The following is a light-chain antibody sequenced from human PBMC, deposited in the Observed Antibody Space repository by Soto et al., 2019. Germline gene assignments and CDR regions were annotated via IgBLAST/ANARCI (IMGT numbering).Light chain of an antibody. CDR3: QLYGSSPL. CDR2: GAS. J-gene: IGKJ3*01. Sequence: EIVLTQSPGTLSLSPGERATLSCRASQSINSNYLAWYQQKPGQAPRLLMYGASSRATGIPDRLSGSGSGTDFTLTISRLEPEDFAVYYCQLYGSSPLFGPGTKVDIK. V-gene: IGKV3-20*01. CDR1: QSINSNY.